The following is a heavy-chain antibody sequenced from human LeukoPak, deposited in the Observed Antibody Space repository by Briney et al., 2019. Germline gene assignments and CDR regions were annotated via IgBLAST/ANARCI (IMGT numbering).Heavy chain of an antibody. CDR3: ACQTNDAFDI. V-gene: IGHV4-39*01. CDR2: IFNSVTT. Sequence: SETLSLTCIVSGGSLSSGDFDWDWIRRPPGKGLEWIGRIFNSVTTHYNPSLNTRVTVSADTSKNQFSLKLSSVTAADTAVYYCACQTNDAFDIWGQGTMVTVSS. J-gene: IGHJ3*02. CDR1: GGSLSSGDFD.